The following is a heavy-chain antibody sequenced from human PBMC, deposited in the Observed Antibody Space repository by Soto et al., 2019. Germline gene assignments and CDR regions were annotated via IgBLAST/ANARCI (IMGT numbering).Heavy chain of an antibody. J-gene: IGHJ5*01. CDR2: ISNDGTNK. V-gene: IGHV3-30-3*01. CDR3: ASDVPHNWFAS. D-gene: IGHD3-10*02. Sequence: GESLKISGTASGFTLSTFAMHWVRQTPGKGLEGVAVISNDGTNKYYEDSVKGRFTISRDNAKNMVFLQMNSLRVEDTAVYYCASDVPHNWFASWGQGTLVTVSS. CDR1: GFTLSTFA.